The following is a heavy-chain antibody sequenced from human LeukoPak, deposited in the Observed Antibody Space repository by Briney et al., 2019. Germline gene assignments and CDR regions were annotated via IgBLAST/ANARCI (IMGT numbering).Heavy chain of an antibody. J-gene: IGHJ4*02. CDR3: ARCGSGWYYFDY. Sequence: GGSLRLSCAASGFTFSDYYMSWIRQAPGKGLEWVSYISSSSYTNYADSVKGRFTISRDNAKNSLYLQMNSLRAEDTAVNYCARCGSGWYYFDYWGQGTLVTVSS. CDR2: ISSSSYT. V-gene: IGHV3-11*06. CDR1: GFTFSDYY. D-gene: IGHD6-19*01.